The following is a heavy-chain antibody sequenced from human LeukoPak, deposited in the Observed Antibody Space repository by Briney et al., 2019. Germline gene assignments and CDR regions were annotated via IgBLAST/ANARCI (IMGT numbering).Heavy chain of an antibody. J-gene: IGHJ4*02. V-gene: IGHV1-2*02. CDR3: ARSLFSSSWSAFDY. D-gene: IGHD6-13*01. CDR1: GYTFTGYY. Sequence: ASVKVSCKASGYTFTGYYMHWVRQAPGQGLEWMGWINPNSGGTNYAQKFQGRVTMTRDTSISTAYMELSRLRPDDTAVYYCARSLFSSSWSAFDYWGQGTLVTVSS. CDR2: INPNSGGT.